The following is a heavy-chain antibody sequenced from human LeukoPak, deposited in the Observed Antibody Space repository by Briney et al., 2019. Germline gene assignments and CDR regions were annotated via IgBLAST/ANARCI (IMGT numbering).Heavy chain of an antibody. J-gene: IGHJ4*02. CDR3: TTAGVGN. V-gene: IGHV3-15*01. CDR1: AFIFSKAW. D-gene: IGHD3-10*01. CDR2: IKSKSDGETT. Sequence: GRSLRLSCAASAFIFSKAWMSWVRQPPGKGLEWVGRIKSKSDGETTEYSAPAKGRFIISRDDSKNTLYLQMNSLKTEDTAVYYCTTAGVGNWGQGTLVTVSS.